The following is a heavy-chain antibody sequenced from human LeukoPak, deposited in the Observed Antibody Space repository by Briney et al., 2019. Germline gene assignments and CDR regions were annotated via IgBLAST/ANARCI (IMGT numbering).Heavy chain of an antibody. J-gene: IGHJ5*02. D-gene: IGHD1-1*01. Sequence: GESLKISCKGSGYSFTSYWIGWVRQMPGKGLEWMGIIYPGGSDTRYSPSFQGQVTISADKSISTAYLQWSSLKASDTAMYYCARLRPTGTTPKGVNWFDPWGQGTLVTVSS. CDR3: ARLRPTGTTPKGVNWFDP. CDR1: GYSFTSYW. CDR2: IYPGGSDT. V-gene: IGHV5-51*01.